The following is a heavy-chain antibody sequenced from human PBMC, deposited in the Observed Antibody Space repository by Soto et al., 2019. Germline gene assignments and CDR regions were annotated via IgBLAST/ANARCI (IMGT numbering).Heavy chain of an antibody. V-gene: IGHV3-21*01. D-gene: IGHD1-7*01. CDR1: GFTFSSYS. Sequence: AGSLRLSCAASGFTFSSYSMNWVRQAPGKGLEWVSSISYSSSDIYFADSVKGRFTMSRVNAENSLFLQMNGLRVEDTAVYYCARGYRISGSTRLGYYYYGMDVWGQGTTVTVSS. CDR3: ARGYRISGSTRLGYYYYGMDV. CDR2: ISYSSSDI. J-gene: IGHJ6*02.